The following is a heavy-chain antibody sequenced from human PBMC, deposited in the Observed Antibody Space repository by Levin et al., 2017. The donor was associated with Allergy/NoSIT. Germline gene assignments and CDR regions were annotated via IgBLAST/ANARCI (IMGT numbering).Heavy chain of an antibody. CDR2: ISFDGSNK. V-gene: IGHV3-30*03. D-gene: IGHD6-6*01. CDR1: GFTFRRTA. CDR3: AREAPYSSSSYSDFSFDY. J-gene: IGHJ4*02. Sequence: LSLTCAASGFTFRRTAMHWVRQVPGMGLEWVAVISFDGSNKDYADAMKGRFTISRDNSKNTLYLQMNSLRGEDTAVYYCAREAPYSSSSYSDFSFDYWGQGTLVTVSS.